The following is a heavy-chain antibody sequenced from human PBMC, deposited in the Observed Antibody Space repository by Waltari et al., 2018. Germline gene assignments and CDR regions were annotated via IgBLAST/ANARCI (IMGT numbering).Heavy chain of an antibody. V-gene: IGHV4-34*01. CDR1: GASFTSYY. J-gene: IGHJ5*02. Sequence: QVQLQQWGAGLLKPSETLSLTCSVSGASFTSYYWGWVRHVPGKGLEWIGQIRHPGHTNSNPSLQSRVAISIDTSRHQFSLRVFSVTAADTGLYFCTRGGNYDFWSHRPFVDPWGQGTQVSVSS. CDR3: TRGGNYDFWSHRPFVDP. CDR2: IRHPGHT. D-gene: IGHD3-3*01.